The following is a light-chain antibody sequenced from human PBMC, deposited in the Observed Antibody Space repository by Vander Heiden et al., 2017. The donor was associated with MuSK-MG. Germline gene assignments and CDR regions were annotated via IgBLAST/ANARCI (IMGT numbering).Light chain of an antibody. J-gene: IGLJ2*01. Sequence: QSGLTQPASVSGPPGQSITISCTGTSRDIGGYNYVSWYQQHPCKAPKLMIFDVTDRPSGISNRFSGSKSANTASLTISGLQAEDEAVYYCSSYSSGSTLVIFGGGTKVTVL. CDR1: SRDIGGYNY. CDR2: DVT. CDR3: SSYSSGSTLVI. V-gene: IGLV2-14*03.